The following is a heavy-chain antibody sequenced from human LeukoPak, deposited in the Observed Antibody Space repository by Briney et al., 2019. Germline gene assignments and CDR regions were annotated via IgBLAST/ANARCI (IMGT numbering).Heavy chain of an antibody. CDR1: GFTFSNAW. J-gene: IGHJ4*02. V-gene: IGHV3-21*04. CDR2: ISSSSSYI. D-gene: IGHD2-15*01. CDR3: AKSPVSSCRGSFCYPFDY. Sequence: GGSPRLSCAASGFTFSNAWMSWVRQAPGKGLEWVSSISSSSSYIYYADSVKGRFTISRDNAKNSLYLQIHTLRAEDTAVYFCAKSPVSSCRGSFCYPFDYWGQGNLVTVSS.